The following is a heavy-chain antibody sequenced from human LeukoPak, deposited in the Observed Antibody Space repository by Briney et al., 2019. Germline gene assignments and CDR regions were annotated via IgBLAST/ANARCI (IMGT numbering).Heavy chain of an antibody. CDR2: ISSSSSYI. CDR1: GFTFSSYS. V-gene: IGHV3-21*01. CDR3: XRXXSXXXXGXXKTPNWFDH. J-gene: IGHJ5*02. Sequence: SXAAXGFTFSSYSMNWVRQAPGKGLEWVSSISSSSSYIYYADSGKGRLTISRNKEKNSRYRKRKGRRDEEAADYRXXRXXSXXXXGXXKTPNWFDHWGQGTLVTVSS. D-gene: IGHD4-23*01.